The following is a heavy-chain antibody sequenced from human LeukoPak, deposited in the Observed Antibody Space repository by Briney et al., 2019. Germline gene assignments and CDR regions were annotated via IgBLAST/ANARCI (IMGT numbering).Heavy chain of an antibody. J-gene: IGHJ4*02. V-gene: IGHV4-4*07. CDR1: GGSISSYY. CDR2: IYTSGST. D-gene: IGHD3-16*01. CDR3: ARDVGADVWGMFYFDY. Sequence: SETLSLTCTVSGGSISSYYWSWIRQPAGQGLEWIGRIYTSGSTNYNPSLKSRVTISVDKSKTQFSLKLSSVTAADTAVYYCARDVGADVWGMFYFDYWGQGTLVTVSS.